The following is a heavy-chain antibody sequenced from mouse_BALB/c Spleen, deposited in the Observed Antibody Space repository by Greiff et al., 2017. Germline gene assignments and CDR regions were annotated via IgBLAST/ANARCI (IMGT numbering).Heavy chain of an antibody. CDR2: ISNGGGST. V-gene: IGHV5-12-2*01. Sequence: EVKLVESGGGLVQPGGSLKLSCAASGFTFSSYTMSWVRQTPEKRLEWVAYISNGGGSTYYPDTVKGRFTISRDNAKNTLYLQMSSLKSEDTAMYYCARQDDYGWFAYWGQGTLVTVSA. J-gene: IGHJ3*01. D-gene: IGHD2-4*01. CDR1: GFTFSSYT. CDR3: ARQDDYGWFAY.